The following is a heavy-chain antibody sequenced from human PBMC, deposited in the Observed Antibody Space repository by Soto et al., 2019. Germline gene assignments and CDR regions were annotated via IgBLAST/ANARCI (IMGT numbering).Heavy chain of an antibody. V-gene: IGHV3-7*03. Sequence: PGGSLRLSCAASGFTFSSYWMSWVRQAPGKGLEWVANIKQDGSEKYYVDSVKGRFTISRDNAKNSLYLQMNSLRAEDTAVYYCARDRITIFGVASRKNYYYYGMDVWGQGTTVTVSS. CDR3: ARDRITIFGVASRKNYYYYGMDV. CDR1: GFTFSSYW. J-gene: IGHJ6*02. D-gene: IGHD3-3*01. CDR2: IKQDGSEK.